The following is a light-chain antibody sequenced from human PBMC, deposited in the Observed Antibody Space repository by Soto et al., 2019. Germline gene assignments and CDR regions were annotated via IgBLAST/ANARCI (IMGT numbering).Light chain of an antibody. J-gene: IGKJ5*01. CDR3: QQYGGSPPIT. CDR1: QSVSSRY. CDR2: GAS. Sequence: EIVLTQSPGTLSLSPGERATLSCRASQSVSSRYLTWYQQKPGQAPRLLIYGASSRATGIPDRFSGGGSGTDFTLTSSRLELEDFAVYSCQQYGGSPPITFGQGTRLEIK. V-gene: IGKV3-20*01.